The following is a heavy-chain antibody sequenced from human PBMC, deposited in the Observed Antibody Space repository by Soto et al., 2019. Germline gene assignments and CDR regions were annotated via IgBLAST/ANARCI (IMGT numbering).Heavy chain of an antibody. CDR2: IYYSGST. J-gene: IGHJ5*02. Sequence: SETLSLTCTVSGGSISSSSYYWGWIRQPPGKGLEWIGSIYYSGSTYYNPSLKSRVTISVDTSKNQFSLKLSSVTAADTAVYYCARLRSDIVVVVAAPRFDPWGQGTLVTVSS. CDR1: GGSISSSSYY. CDR3: ARLRSDIVVVVAAPRFDP. V-gene: IGHV4-39*01. D-gene: IGHD2-15*01.